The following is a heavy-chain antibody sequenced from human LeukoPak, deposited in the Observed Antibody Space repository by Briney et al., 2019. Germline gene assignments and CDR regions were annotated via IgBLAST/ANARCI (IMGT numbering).Heavy chain of an antibody. CDR3: AKDSAGEYYYDSSGYAFDI. J-gene: IGHJ3*02. CDR2: ISSSGSTI. Sequence: GGSLRLSCAASGFTFSDYYMSWIRQAPGKGLEWVSYISSSGSTIYYADSVKGRFTISRDNSKDTLYLQMNSLRAEDTAVYYCAKDSAGEYYYDSSGYAFDIWGQGTMVTVSS. D-gene: IGHD3-22*01. CDR1: GFTFSDYY. V-gene: IGHV3-11*01.